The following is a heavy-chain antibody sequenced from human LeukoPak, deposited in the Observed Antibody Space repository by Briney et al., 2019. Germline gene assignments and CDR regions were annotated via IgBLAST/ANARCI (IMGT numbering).Heavy chain of an antibody. Sequence: PSETLSLTCTVSGYSISSGYFWGWIRQPPGKGLEWIGCIYHGGSTYYNPSLNSRVSMSVDTSKNQFSLKLSSVTAADTAVYYYAREVDYWGQGTLVTVSS. CDR2: IYHGGST. CDR3: AREVDY. J-gene: IGHJ4*02. CDR1: GYSISSGYF. V-gene: IGHV4-38-2*02.